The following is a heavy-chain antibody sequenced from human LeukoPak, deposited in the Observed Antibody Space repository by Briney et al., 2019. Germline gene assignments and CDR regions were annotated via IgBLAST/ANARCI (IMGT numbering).Heavy chain of an antibody. D-gene: IGHD4-11*01. J-gene: IGHJ5*02. CDR1: GGSISSGDYY. V-gene: IGHV4-30-4*01. Sequence: PSETLSLTCTVSGGSISSGDYYWSWIRQPPGKGLEWIGYIYYSGSTYYNPSLKSRVTISVDTSKNQFSLKLSSVTAADTAVYYCAREGVESYSNYGNWFDPWGQGTLVTVSS. CDR3: AREGVESYSNYGNWFDP. CDR2: IYYSGST.